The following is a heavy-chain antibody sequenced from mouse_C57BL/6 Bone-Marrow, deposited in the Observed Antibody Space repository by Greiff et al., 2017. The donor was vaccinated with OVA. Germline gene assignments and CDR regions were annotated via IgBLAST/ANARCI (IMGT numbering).Heavy chain of an antibody. CDR3: TTRISWFAY. J-gene: IGHJ3*01. CDR2: IEPENGDT. CDR1: GFNIKDDY. Sequence: VQLQQSGAELVRPGASVKLSCTASGFNIKDDYMHWVKQRPEQGLEWIGWIEPENGDTEYASKFQGKATITADTSSNTAYLQLSSLTSEDTAVYYCTTRISWFAYWGQGTLVTVSA. V-gene: IGHV14-4*01. D-gene: IGHD1-3*01.